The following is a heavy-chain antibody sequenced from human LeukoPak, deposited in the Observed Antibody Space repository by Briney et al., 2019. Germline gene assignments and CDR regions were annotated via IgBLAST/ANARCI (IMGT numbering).Heavy chain of an antibody. Sequence: SGGSLRLSCAASGFTFSSYWMHWVRQAPGKGLVWVSRTNSDGSGTTYADSVKGRFTISRDNAKNTLFLQMNSLRAEDTAVYYCARTPVLLWVGGSFDIWGQGTMVTVSS. D-gene: IGHD3-10*01. CDR2: TNSDGSGT. J-gene: IGHJ3*02. CDR3: ARTPVLLWVGGSFDI. V-gene: IGHV3-74*01. CDR1: GFTFSSYW.